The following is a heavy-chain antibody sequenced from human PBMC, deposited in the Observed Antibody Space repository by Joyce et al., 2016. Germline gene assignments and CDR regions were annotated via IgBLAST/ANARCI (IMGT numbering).Heavy chain of an antibody. D-gene: IGHD3-10*01. CDR1: GFTFSSYA. V-gene: IGHV3-23*01. J-gene: IGHJ4*02. CDR3: AKSSGSGSTYYFDF. CDR2: SRATGGST. Sequence: EVQLLESGGGLVQPGGSPRLSCAASGFTFSSYAMNWVRQTPGKGLEGVSASRATGGSTYYADSVKGRFTISRDSSKNTLYLQMNSLRAEDTAVYYCAKSSGSGSTYYFDFWGQGTLVTVSS.